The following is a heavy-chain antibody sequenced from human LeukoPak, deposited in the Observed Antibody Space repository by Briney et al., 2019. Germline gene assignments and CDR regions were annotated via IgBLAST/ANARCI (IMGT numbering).Heavy chain of an antibody. Sequence: SQTLSLTCAVSGGSISSGGYSWSWIRQPPGKGLEWIGYIYHSGSTYYNPSLKSRATISVDRSKNQFSLKLSSVTAADTAVYYCASAKGDYGDYGYFDYWGQGTLVTVSS. V-gene: IGHV4-30-2*01. CDR3: ASAKGDYGDYGYFDY. D-gene: IGHD4-17*01. CDR1: GGSISSGGYS. J-gene: IGHJ4*02. CDR2: IYHSGST.